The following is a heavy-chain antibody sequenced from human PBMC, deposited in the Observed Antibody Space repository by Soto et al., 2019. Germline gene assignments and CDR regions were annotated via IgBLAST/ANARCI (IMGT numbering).Heavy chain of an antibody. Sequence: QVHLVQSGPEVKKPGASVKVSCKTSGYLFSTHHITWVRQAPGQGLEWMGWVSTYNANTNFAQKCQARGTLTRDQATSTPSRGLGSVRSDDTAVYYGARGGRLGGGRDWFDPWGQGTLVTVSS. D-gene: IGHD3-16*01. J-gene: IGHJ5*02. V-gene: IGHV1-18*04. CDR3: ARGGRLGGGRDWFDP. CDR1: GYLFSTHH. CDR2: VSTYNANT.